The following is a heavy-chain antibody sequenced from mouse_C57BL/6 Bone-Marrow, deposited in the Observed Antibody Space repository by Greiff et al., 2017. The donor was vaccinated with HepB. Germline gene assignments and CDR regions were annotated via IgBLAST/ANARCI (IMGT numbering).Heavy chain of an antibody. CDR2: IRLKSDNYAT. D-gene: IGHD2-2*01. CDR3: PSTMVTTEFAY. J-gene: IGHJ3*01. Sequence: EVKLMESGGGLVQPGGSMKLSCVASGFTFSNYWMNWVRQSPEKGLEWVAQIRLKSDNYATHYAESVKGRFTISRDDSKSSVYRQMNNLRAEDTGIYYCPSTMVTTEFAYWGQGTLVTVSA. CDR1: GFTFSNYW. V-gene: IGHV6-3*01.